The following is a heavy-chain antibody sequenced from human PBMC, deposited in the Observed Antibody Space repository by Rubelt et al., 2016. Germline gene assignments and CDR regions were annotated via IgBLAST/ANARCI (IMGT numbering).Heavy chain of an antibody. CDR1: GGSISSSSYY. V-gene: IGHV4-39*07. CDR2: IYYSGST. Sequence: GPGLVKPSETLSLTCTVSGGSISSSSYYWGWIRQPPGKGLEWIGSIYYSGSTYYNPSLKSRVTISVDTSKNQFSLKLSSVTAADTAVYYCARVAIIVGATGSGDWYYGMDVWGQGTTVTVSS. D-gene: IGHD1-26*01. CDR3: ARVAIIVGATGSGDWYYGMDV. J-gene: IGHJ6*02.